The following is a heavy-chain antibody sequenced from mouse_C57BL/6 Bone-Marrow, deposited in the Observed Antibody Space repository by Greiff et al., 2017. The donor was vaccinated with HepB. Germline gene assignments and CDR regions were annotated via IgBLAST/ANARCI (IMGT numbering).Heavy chain of an antibody. CDR3: ASQYYGSSYPFAY. D-gene: IGHD1-1*01. J-gene: IGHJ3*01. Sequence: QVQLQQPGAELVKPGASVKLSCKASGYTFTSYWMHWVKQRPGRGLEWIGRIDPNSGGTKYNEKFKSKATLTVDKPSSTAYMQLSSLTSEDSAVYYCASQYYGSSYPFAYWGQGTLVTVSA. CDR2: IDPNSGGT. V-gene: IGHV1-72*01. CDR1: GYTFTSYW.